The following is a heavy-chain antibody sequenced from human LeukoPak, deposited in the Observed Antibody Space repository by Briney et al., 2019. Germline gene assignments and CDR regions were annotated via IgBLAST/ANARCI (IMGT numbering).Heavy chain of an antibody. CDR1: GFTFSNYW. V-gene: IGHV3-74*01. J-gene: IGHJ5*02. Sequence: GGSLRLSCAASGFTFSNYWMHWVRQAPGKGLEWVSRIKSDGSITSYADAVKGRFTISRDNAKSTLYLQMNSLRAEDTAVYYCGWLGELSRFDPWGQGTLVTVSS. CDR3: GWLGELSRFDP. D-gene: IGHD3-10*01. CDR2: IKSDGSIT.